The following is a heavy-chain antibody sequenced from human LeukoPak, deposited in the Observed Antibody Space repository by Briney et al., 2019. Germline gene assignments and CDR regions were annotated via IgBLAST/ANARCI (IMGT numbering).Heavy chain of an antibody. CDR1: GGSISSYY. J-gene: IGHJ4*02. D-gene: IGHD3-10*01. Sequence: SETLSLTCTVSGGSISSYYWSWIRQPPGKGLEWIGYIYYSGSTSYNPSLKSRVTISVDTSKNRFSLKLSSVTAADTAVYYCARHPPTYYYGSGRFDYWGQGILVTVSS. CDR3: ARHPPTYYYGSGRFDY. V-gene: IGHV4-59*08. CDR2: IYYSGST.